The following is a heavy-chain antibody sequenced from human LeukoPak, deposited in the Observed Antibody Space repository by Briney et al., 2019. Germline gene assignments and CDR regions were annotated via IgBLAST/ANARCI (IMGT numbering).Heavy chain of an antibody. Sequence: PGGSLRLSCAASGFTFSSYSMNWVRQAPGKGLEWVSSISSSSSYIYYADSVKGRFTISRDNAKNSLYLQMNSLRAEDTAVYYCARGELKESAFDIWGQGTMVTVSS. V-gene: IGHV3-21*01. J-gene: IGHJ3*02. CDR3: ARGELKESAFDI. CDR1: GFTFSSYS. CDR2: ISSSSSYI. D-gene: IGHD1-26*01.